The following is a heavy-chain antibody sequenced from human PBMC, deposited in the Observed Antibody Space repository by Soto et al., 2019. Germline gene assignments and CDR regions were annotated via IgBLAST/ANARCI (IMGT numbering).Heavy chain of an antibody. CDR3: ARRRDGYNFELDXFDI. CDR1: GYSFTSYW. V-gene: IGHV5-51*01. J-gene: IGHJ3*02. D-gene: IGHD5-12*01. Sequence: GESLKISCKGSGYSFTSYWIGWVRQMPGKGLEWMGIIYPGDSDTRYSPSFQGQVTISADKSISTAYLQWSSLKASDTAMYYCARRRDGYNFELDXFDIWGQGTMVT. CDR2: IYPGDSDT.